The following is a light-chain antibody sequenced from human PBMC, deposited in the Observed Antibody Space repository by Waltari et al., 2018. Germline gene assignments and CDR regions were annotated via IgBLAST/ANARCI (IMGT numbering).Light chain of an antibody. CDR1: QSVKNN. Sequence: DIQMTQSPSTLSASVGDRVTITCRASQSVKNNLAWYQQKPGKAPKVLIHKASRLESGVPSRFSGSGFGTEFTLTISSLQPDDSATDYCQEYDSLPITFGGGTKVEIK. V-gene: IGKV1-5*03. CDR2: KAS. J-gene: IGKJ4*01. CDR3: QEYDSLPIT.